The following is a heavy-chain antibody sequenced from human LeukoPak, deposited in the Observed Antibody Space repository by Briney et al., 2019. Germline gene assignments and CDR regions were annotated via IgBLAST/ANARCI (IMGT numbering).Heavy chain of an antibody. CDR2: INPNNGGT. Sequence: ASVKVSCKASGYTFTGYYMHWVRQAPGQGLEWMGWINPNNGGTNYAQNFQGRVTMTRDTSIRTVYMELSRLRSDDTAVYYCANTYALGNYYKGGFDPWGQGTLVTVSS. V-gene: IGHV1-2*02. J-gene: IGHJ5*02. CDR3: ANTYALGNYYKGGFDP. D-gene: IGHD3-10*01. CDR1: GYTFTGYY.